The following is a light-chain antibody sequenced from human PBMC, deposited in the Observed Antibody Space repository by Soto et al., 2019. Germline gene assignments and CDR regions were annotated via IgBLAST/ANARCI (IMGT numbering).Light chain of an antibody. CDR3: QQYGTSPIT. CDR1: QSISSSY. V-gene: IGKV3-20*01. Sequence: EIVLTQSPGTLSLSPGERATLSCRASQSISSSYLAWYQQKPGQAPRLLIYGASSRATGIPDRFSGSGSGTDFTLTISSLEPEDFAVYYCQQYGTSPITFGQGTRLEIK. J-gene: IGKJ5*01. CDR2: GAS.